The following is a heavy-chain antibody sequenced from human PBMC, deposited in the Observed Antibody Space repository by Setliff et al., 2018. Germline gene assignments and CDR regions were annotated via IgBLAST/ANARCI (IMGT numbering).Heavy chain of an antibody. J-gene: IGHJ2*01. CDR2: IIPIFGTA. Sequence: SVKVSCKASGGTFSSYAISWVRQAPGQGLEWMGRIIPIFGTANYAQKFQGRVTITADKSTSTAYMGLSSLRSEDTAVYYCARGTKTMVINYWYFDVWGRGTPVTVSS. CDR1: GGTFSSYA. CDR3: ARGTKTMVINYWYFDV. D-gene: IGHD4-17*01. V-gene: IGHV1-69*06.